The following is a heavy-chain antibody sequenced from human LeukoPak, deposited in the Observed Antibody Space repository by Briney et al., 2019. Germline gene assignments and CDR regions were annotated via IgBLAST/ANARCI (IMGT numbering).Heavy chain of an antibody. Sequence: VGSLRLSCAASGFTFGSYAMGWVRQAPGKGLKWLSGICGSGGGTYYTDSAQGRFTTFTVNSTDTLYLQMNSLRDEATAVYYCARGHPRSGWYVDYRGQGILVTVSS. CDR1: GFTFGSYA. V-gene: IGHV3-23*01. CDR2: ICGSGGGT. J-gene: IGHJ4*02. CDR3: ARGHPRSGWYVDY. D-gene: IGHD6-19*01.